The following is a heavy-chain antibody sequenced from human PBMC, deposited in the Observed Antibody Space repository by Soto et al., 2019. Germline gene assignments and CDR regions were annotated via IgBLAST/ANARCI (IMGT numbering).Heavy chain of an antibody. CDR2: IYPGDSDT. J-gene: IGHJ4*02. Sequence: GESLKISCKGSGYSFTSYWIGWVRQMPGKGLEWMGIIYPGDSDTRYSPSFQGQVTISADKSISTAYLQWSSLKASDTAMYYCALIVVVTANLYYFDYWGQGTLVTVSS. CDR1: GYSFTSYW. D-gene: IGHD2-21*02. V-gene: IGHV5-51*01. CDR3: ALIVVVTANLYYFDY.